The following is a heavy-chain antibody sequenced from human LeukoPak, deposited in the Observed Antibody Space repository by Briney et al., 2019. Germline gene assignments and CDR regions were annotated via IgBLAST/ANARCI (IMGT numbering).Heavy chain of an antibody. CDR2: INAGNGNT. Sequence: GASVKVSCKASGYTFTSYAMHWVRQAPGQRLEWMGWINAGNGNTKYSQKFQGRVTITRDTSASTTYMELSSLRSEDTAVYYCARAPAYYYGSGSSFDPWGQGTLVTVSS. V-gene: IGHV1-3*01. CDR3: ARAPAYYYGSGSSFDP. D-gene: IGHD3-10*01. J-gene: IGHJ5*02. CDR1: GYTFTSYA.